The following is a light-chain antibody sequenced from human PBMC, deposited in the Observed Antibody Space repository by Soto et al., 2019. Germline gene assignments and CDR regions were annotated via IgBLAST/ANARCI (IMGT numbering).Light chain of an antibody. J-gene: IGKJ1*01. Sequence: DIQMTQSPSTLSASVGDRVTITCRASQSIDSWLAWYQQKPGKAPKLLIHKASTLESGVPSRFSGSESGTEFTLTISSRQPDDFATYYCQQYQNYPWTFGQGTKVEIK. CDR2: KAS. CDR3: QQYQNYPWT. CDR1: QSIDSW. V-gene: IGKV1-5*03.